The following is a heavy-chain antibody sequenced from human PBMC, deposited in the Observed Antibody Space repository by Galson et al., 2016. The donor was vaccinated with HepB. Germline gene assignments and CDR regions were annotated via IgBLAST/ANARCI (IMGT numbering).Heavy chain of an antibody. Sequence: CAISGDSVSSYSDAWDWIRQSPSRGLEWLGRTYYRSKWYNDYAGSVKGRITIEADTSKNLFSLQLTSVTVADTAVYYCARDRGSGRHFFDSWGQGTLVSVSS. V-gene: IGHV6-1*01. J-gene: IGHJ4*02. CDR2: TYYRSKWYN. CDR1: GDSVSSYSDA. D-gene: IGHD3-10*01. CDR3: ARDRGSGRHFFDS.